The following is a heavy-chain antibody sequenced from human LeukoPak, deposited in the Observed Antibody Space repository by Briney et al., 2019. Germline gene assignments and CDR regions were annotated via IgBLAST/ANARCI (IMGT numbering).Heavy chain of an antibody. J-gene: IGHJ4*02. CDR1: GGSISTSNYY. V-gene: IGHV4-39*07. Sequence: SETLSLTCTVSGGSISTSNYYWGWIRQPPGKGLEWIGNIFYSGSTYYSPSLKSRVTISLDTSRNQFSLKLNSVTAADTAVYYCARGEIVGAIEEGFDYWGQGTLVTVSS. D-gene: IGHD1-26*01. CDR3: ARGEIVGAIEEGFDY. CDR2: IFYSGST.